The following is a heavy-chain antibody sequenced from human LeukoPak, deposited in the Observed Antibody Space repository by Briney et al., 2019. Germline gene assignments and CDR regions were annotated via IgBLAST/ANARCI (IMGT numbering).Heavy chain of an antibody. V-gene: IGHV3-23*01. CDR1: GFTFSSYA. J-gene: IGHJ4*02. D-gene: IGHD3-22*01. CDR3: AKVPVYYYGSSGYFNFDY. Sequence: GGSLRLSCAASGFTFSSYAMSWVRQAPGKGLEWVSAISGSGGSTYYADSVKGRFTISRDNSKNTLYLQMNSLRAEDTAVYYCAKVPVYYYGSSGYFNFDYWGQGTLVTVSS. CDR2: ISGSGGST.